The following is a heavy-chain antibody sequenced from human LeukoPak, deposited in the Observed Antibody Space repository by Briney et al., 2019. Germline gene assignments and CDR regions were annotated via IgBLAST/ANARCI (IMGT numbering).Heavy chain of an antibody. J-gene: IGHJ4*02. Sequence: GGSLRLSCAASGFTASSNYMSWVRQAPGMGLEWVSVIYSGGSTYYADSVKGRFTISRDNSKNTLYLQMNSLRAEDTAVYYCARDNWDSSGSDYWGQGTLVTVSS. V-gene: IGHV3-53*01. CDR2: IYSGGST. CDR1: GFTASSNY. D-gene: IGHD6-19*01. CDR3: ARDNWDSSGSDY.